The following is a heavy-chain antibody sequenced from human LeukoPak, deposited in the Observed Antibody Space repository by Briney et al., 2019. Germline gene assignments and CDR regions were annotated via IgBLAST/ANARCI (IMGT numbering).Heavy chain of an antibody. CDR2: ITSGSNYI. Sequence: GGSLRLSCAASGFTFSSYNMNWVRQAPGKGLDWVSSITSGSNYIYYADSVKGRFTISRDNAKNSLYLQMNSLRAEDTSVYYCARDTNGDGWFDPWGQGTLVTVSS. J-gene: IGHJ5*02. V-gene: IGHV3-21*01. CDR1: GFTFSSYN. CDR3: ARDTNGDGWFDP. D-gene: IGHD4-17*01.